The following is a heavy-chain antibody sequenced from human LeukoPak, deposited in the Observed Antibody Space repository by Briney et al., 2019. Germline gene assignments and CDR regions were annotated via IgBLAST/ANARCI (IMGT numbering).Heavy chain of an antibody. CDR1: GYTFTGYY. J-gene: IGHJ4*02. CDR3: ARVVRGSNFFDY. D-gene: IGHD3-10*01. Sequence: GASVTVSCTASGYTFTGYYMHWVRQAPGQGLERMGWINPNSGGTNYAQKFQGWVTMTRDTSISTAYMELSRLRSDDTAVYYCARVVRGSNFFDYWGQGTLVTVSS. V-gene: IGHV1-2*04. CDR2: INPNSGGT.